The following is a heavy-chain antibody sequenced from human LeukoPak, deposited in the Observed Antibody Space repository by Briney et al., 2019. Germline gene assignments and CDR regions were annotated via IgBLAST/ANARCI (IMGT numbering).Heavy chain of an antibody. CDR1: GFTFSGSA. Sequence: GGSLKLSCAASGFTFSGSAMHWVRQASGKGLEWVGRIRSKANSYATAYAASVKGRFTISRDDSKNTAYLQMNSLKTEDTAVYYCTNGPSGHTPGSWFDPWGQGTLVTVSS. D-gene: IGHD3-10*01. CDR2: IRSKANSYAT. CDR3: TNGPSGHTPGSWFDP. V-gene: IGHV3-73*01. J-gene: IGHJ5*02.